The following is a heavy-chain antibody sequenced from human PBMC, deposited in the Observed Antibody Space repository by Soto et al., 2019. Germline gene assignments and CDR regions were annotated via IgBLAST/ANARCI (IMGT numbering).Heavy chain of an antibody. CDR2: IIPILGIA. V-gene: IGHV1-69*02. CDR3: ARSELDYDILTGLGGWFDP. D-gene: IGHD3-9*01. Sequence: ASVKVSCKASGGTFSSYTISWVRQAPGQGLEWMGRIIPILGIANYAQKFQGRVTITADKSTSTAYMELSSLRSGDTAVYYCARSELDYDILTGLGGWFDPWGQG. J-gene: IGHJ5*02. CDR1: GGTFSSYT.